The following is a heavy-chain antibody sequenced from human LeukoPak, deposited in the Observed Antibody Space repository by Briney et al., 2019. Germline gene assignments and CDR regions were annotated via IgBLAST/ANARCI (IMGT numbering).Heavy chain of an antibody. J-gene: IGHJ4*02. CDR2: ISAHNGNT. CDR1: GYTFTGYN. Sequence: ASVKVSCKASGYTFTGYNMHWVRQAPGQGLEWMGWISAHNGNTNYAQNFQDRVTMTTDTSTTTTYMELRSLRSDDTAMYYCARTPTANIVLVKADFFEVWGQGTLVTVSS. CDR3: ARTPTANIVLVKADFFEV. V-gene: IGHV1-18*04. D-gene: IGHD2-8*02.